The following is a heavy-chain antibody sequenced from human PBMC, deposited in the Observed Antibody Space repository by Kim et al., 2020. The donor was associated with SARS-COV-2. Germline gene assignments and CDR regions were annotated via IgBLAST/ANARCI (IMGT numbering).Heavy chain of an antibody. CDR2: INPRSGHT. D-gene: IGHD2-2*01. CDR3: ASLGYCPATSCP. Sequence: ASVKVSCKASGYTFTSYDINWVRQATGQGLEWMGWINPRSGHTEYAQKLQGRVTLTRDTSITTAYMELSSLPSEDTAVYYCASLGYCPATSCPWGQGTLVTVSS. V-gene: IGHV1-8*01. J-gene: IGHJ5*02. CDR1: GYTFTSYD.